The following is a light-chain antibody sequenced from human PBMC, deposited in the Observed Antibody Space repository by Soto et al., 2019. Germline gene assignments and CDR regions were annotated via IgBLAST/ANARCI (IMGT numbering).Light chain of an antibody. Sequence: QSVLPQPASVSGSPGQSITISCTGTSSDVGGYSYVSWYQQHPGKAPKPMIYDVSYRPSGVSNRFSGSKSGNTASLTISGLQAEDGADYYCTSYTSGNTQVFGTGTKVTVL. CDR2: DVS. CDR3: TSYTSGNTQV. V-gene: IGLV2-14*01. J-gene: IGLJ1*01. CDR1: SSDVGGYSY.